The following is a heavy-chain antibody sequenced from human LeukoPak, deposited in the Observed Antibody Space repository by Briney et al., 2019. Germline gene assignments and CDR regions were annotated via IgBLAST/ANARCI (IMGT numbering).Heavy chain of an antibody. D-gene: IGHD5-12*01. CDR2: ISSSSSYI. J-gene: IGHJ4*02. CDR3: ARRIVATKHFDY. Sequence: VGSLGLSCAASGFTFSSYSMNWVRQAPGKGLEWVSSISSSSSYIYYADSVKGRFTIPRDNAKNSLYLQMNSLRAEDTAVYYCARRIVATKHFDYWGQGTLVTVSS. CDR1: GFTFSSYS. V-gene: IGHV3-21*01.